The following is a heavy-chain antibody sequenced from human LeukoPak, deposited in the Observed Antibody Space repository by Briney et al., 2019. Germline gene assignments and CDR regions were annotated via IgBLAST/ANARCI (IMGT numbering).Heavy chain of an antibody. V-gene: IGHV4-59*01. CDR1: GGSISSYY. D-gene: IGHD1-26*01. CDR2: IYYSGST. Sequence: SETLSLTCTVSGGSISSYYWSWIRQPPGKGLEWIGYIYYSGSTNYNPSLKSRVTISVDTPKNQFSLKLSSVTAADTAVYYCARGGSYPDAFDIWGQGTMVTVSS. CDR3: ARGGSYPDAFDI. J-gene: IGHJ3*02.